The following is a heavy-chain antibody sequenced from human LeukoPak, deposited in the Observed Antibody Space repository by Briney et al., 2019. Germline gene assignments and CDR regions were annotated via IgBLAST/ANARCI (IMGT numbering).Heavy chain of an antibody. Sequence: SETLSLTCTVSGGSISSSSYYWGWIRRPPGKGLEWIGSIYYSGSTYYNPSLKSRVTISVDTSKNQFSLKLSSVTAADTAVYYCARHTIRGYDVSTFDYWGQGTLVTVSS. J-gene: IGHJ4*02. CDR3: ARHTIRGYDVSTFDY. CDR2: IYYSGST. V-gene: IGHV4-39*01. CDR1: GGSISSSSYY. D-gene: IGHD5-12*01.